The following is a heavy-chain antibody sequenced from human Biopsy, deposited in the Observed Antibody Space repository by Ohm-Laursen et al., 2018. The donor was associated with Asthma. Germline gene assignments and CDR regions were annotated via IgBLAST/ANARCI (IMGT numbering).Heavy chain of an antibody. Sequence: PGTLSLTCGVSSGSITSRNWWTWVRQPPGMGLEWIGEVFHNGNTNYNASLKGRVTMSVDRSKNQFSLRLTSVTAADTAVYYCARGSSSRLSQWELLVSGGKRAHSYYGMDVWGQGTTVTVSS. CDR2: VFHNGNT. D-gene: IGHD1-26*01. V-gene: IGHV4-4*03. CDR3: ARGSSSRLSQWELLVSGGKRAHSYYGMDV. CDR1: SGSITSRNW. J-gene: IGHJ6*02.